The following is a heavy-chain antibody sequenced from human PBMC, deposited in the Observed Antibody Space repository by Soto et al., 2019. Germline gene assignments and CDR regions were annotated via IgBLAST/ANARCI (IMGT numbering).Heavy chain of an antibody. J-gene: IGHJ4*02. CDR3: TRDPEALDY. Sequence: EVQLVESGGDLVQPGGSLRLSCAASGFTFSTYSMNWVRQAPGKGLEWVAYVSRGSPTMHYADSVKGRFTISRDNAKNSLYLQMNSLKADDTAVYYCTRDPEALDYWGQGNLVTVSS. CDR1: GFTFSTYS. V-gene: IGHV3-48*01. CDR2: VSRGSPTM.